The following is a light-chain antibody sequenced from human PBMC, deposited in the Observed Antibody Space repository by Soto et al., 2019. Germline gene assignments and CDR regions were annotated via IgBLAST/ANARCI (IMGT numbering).Light chain of an antibody. CDR1: RSDSTW. Sequence: DIQMTQFPSTLSASVGDTATITCRASRSDSTWLAWYQQIPVGAPKLLIYTASILASGVPSRFSGSGSGTDFTLTITSLQPEDFATHYCQPYDMFGPGTMV. V-gene: IGKV1-5*03. CDR3: QPYDM. CDR2: TAS. J-gene: IGKJ1*01.